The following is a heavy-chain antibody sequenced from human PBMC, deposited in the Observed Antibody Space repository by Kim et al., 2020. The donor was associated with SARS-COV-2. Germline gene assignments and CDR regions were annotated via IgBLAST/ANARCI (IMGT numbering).Heavy chain of an antibody. Sequence: SETLSHTCAVYGGSFSGYYWSWIRQPPGKGLEWIGEINHSGSTNYNPSLKSRVTISVDTSKNQFSLKLSSVTAADTAVYYCARTNLDYGGNSGFDYWGQG. CDR1: GGSFSGYY. J-gene: IGHJ4*02. CDR3: ARTNLDYGGNSGFDY. D-gene: IGHD4-17*01. CDR2: INHSGST. V-gene: IGHV4-34*01.